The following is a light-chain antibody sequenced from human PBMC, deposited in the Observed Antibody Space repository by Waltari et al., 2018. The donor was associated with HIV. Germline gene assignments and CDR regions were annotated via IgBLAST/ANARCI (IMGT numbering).Light chain of an antibody. V-gene: IGLV1-44*01. CDR3: ASWDDTLNGPV. CDR2: RDS. CDR1: SPNIGSDT. Sequence: SVLTQPPSASGPPGQSVTISCSGSSPNIGSDTVNWYQHHPGTAPKLLIYRDSGRPSGVPDRFSGSKAGTSASLAISGLQSEEEADYYCASWDDTLNGPVFGGGTKLTVL. J-gene: IGLJ3*02.